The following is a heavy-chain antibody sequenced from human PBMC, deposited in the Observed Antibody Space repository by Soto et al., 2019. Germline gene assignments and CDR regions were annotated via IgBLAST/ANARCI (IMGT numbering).Heavy chain of an antibody. J-gene: IGHJ4*02. Sequence: GGSLRLSCAASGFTFSSYIMNWVRQSPGKGLEWVSSISSSSSYIYYADSVKGRFTISRDNAKNSLYLQMNSLRAEDTAVYYCARDGGGAIPFDYWGQGTLVTVSS. D-gene: IGHD3-16*02. CDR3: ARDGGGAIPFDY. CDR2: ISSSSSYI. V-gene: IGHV3-21*01. CDR1: GFTFSSYI.